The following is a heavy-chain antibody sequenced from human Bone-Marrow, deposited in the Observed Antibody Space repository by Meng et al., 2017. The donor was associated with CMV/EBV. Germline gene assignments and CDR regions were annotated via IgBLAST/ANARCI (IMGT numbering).Heavy chain of an antibody. CDR3: AKDTHYYDSSGYYSGY. Sequence: GFAFSGDGMHWIRQAPGKGLEWVAFIRYDGINKYYAESVKGRFTISRDNSKNTLYLQMNSLRAEDTAVYYCAKDTHYYDSSGYYSGYWGQGTLVTVSS. J-gene: IGHJ4*02. D-gene: IGHD3-22*01. V-gene: IGHV3-30*02. CDR2: IRYDGINK. CDR1: GFAFSGDG.